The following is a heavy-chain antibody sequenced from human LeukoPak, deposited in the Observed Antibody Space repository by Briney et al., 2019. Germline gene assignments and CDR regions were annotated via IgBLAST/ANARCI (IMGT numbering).Heavy chain of an antibody. D-gene: IGHD5-18*01. CDR3: AKVLDTAMLRY. CDR1: GFTFSSYA. CDR2: ISGSGVST. Sequence: GGSLRLSCAASGFTFSSYAMSWVRQAPGKGLEWVSGISGSGVSTYYADSVKGRFTISRDNSKNTLYLQMNSLRAEDTAVYYCAKVLDTAMLRYWGQGTLVTVSS. J-gene: IGHJ4*02. V-gene: IGHV3-23*01.